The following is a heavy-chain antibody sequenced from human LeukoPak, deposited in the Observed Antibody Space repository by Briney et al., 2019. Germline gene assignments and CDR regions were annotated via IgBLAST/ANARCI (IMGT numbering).Heavy chain of an antibody. CDR1: GYTFTLYY. D-gene: IGHD3-22*01. V-gene: IGHV1-2*02. CDR3: ATGLLLLGPGNLDY. CDR2: INPNSGGT. J-gene: IGHJ4*02. Sequence: GASVKVSCTASGYTFTLYYMHWVRQAPGQGLEWMGLINPNSGGTNYAQKFQGRVTMTRDTSISTAYMDLSRLRSDDTAVYYCATGLLLLGPGNLDYWGQGTLVNVSS.